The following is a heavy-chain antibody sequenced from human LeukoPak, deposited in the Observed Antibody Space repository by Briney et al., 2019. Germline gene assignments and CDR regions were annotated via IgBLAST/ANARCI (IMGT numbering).Heavy chain of an antibody. V-gene: IGHV3-23*01. Sequence: GGSLRLSCAASGFTFSSYAMSWVRQAPGKGLEWVSASSGSGGSTYYADSAKGRFTISRDNSKNTLYLQMNSLRAEDTAVYYCAKAGRIVVVVAATPFDPWGQGTLVTVSS. D-gene: IGHD2-15*01. CDR2: SSGSGGST. CDR3: AKAGRIVVVVAATPFDP. J-gene: IGHJ5*02. CDR1: GFTFSSYA.